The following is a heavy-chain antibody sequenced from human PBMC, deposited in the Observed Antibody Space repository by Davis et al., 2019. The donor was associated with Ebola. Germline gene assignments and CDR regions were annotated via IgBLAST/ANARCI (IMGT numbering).Heavy chain of an antibody. V-gene: IGHV3-23*01. J-gene: IGHJ6*02. D-gene: IGHD3-22*01. CDR1: GFTFSTYW. CDR2: ISGSGGST. CDR3: AKDLLFSTMIERLYGYGMDV. Sequence: GESLKISCAASGFTFSTYWMTWVRQAPGKGLEWVSAISGSGGSTYYADSVKGRFTISRDNSKNTRYLQMNSLRAEDTAVYYCAKDLLFSTMIERLYGYGMDVWGQGTTVTVSS.